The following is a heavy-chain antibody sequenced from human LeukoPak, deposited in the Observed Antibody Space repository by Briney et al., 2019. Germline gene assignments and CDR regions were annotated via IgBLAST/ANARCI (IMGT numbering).Heavy chain of an antibody. CDR3: AKVPYYYDSSGYSQPSFFDY. D-gene: IGHD3-22*01. Sequence: GGSLRLSCEASGFDFNTYSMNWVRQAPGKGLEWVSYIGGSDTNVYYADSVKGRVTVSRDNAKNSLFLQMNSLRAEDTAVYYCAKVPYYYDSSGYSQPSFFDYWGQGTLVTVSS. CDR2: IGGSDTNV. V-gene: IGHV3-48*04. CDR1: GFDFNTYS. J-gene: IGHJ4*02.